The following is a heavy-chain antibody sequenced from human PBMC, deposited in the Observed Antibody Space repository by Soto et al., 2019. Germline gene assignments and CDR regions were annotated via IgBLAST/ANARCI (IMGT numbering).Heavy chain of an antibody. Sequence: ASVKVSCKASGYTFTGYYMHWVRQAPGQGLEWMGWINPNSGGTNYAQKFQGRVTMTRDTSISTAYMELSRLRSDDTAVYNCARVRTKVNTFDAFDIWGQGTMVTVSS. CDR3: ARVRTKVNTFDAFDI. V-gene: IGHV1-2*02. D-gene: IGHD4-17*01. J-gene: IGHJ3*02. CDR1: GYTFTGYY. CDR2: INPNSGGT.